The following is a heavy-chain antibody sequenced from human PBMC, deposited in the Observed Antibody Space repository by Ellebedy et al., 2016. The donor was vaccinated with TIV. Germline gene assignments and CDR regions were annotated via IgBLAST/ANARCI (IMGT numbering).Heavy chain of an antibody. D-gene: IGHD6-19*01. CDR3: GRSGYGSGWSFDY. V-gene: IGHV1-2*02. Sequence: AASVTVSCKASGYTFIGSYMHWVRQAPGQGLEWMGWINPKNGDTSYAQKFQGRVTMTRDPSISTAYMELSRLGSDDTAVYYCGRSGYGSGWSFDYWGQGTLVTVSS. CDR2: INPKNGDT. J-gene: IGHJ4*02. CDR1: GYTFIGSY.